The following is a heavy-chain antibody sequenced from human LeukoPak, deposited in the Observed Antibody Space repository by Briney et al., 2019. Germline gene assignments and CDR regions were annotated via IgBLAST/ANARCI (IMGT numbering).Heavy chain of an antibody. Sequence: ASVKVSCKASGYTFTSYDINWVRQATGQGLEWMGWMNPNSGNTGYAQKFQGRVTITRNTSISTAYMELSSLRSEDTAVYYCARGLNQSYYDFWSGYYNWYYYYYMDVWGKGTTVTVSS. J-gene: IGHJ6*03. V-gene: IGHV1-8*03. CDR2: MNPNSGNT. D-gene: IGHD3-3*01. CDR1: GYTFTSYD. CDR3: ARGLNQSYYDFWSGYYNWYYYYYMDV.